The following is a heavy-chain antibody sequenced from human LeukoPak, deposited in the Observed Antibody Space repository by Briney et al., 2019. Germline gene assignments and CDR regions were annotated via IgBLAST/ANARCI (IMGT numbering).Heavy chain of an antibody. Sequence: GGSLRLSCEASGFTFGSFEMNWVRQAPGEGLEWVSYISNVGATIYYADSVKGRFTISRDNSKNSLFLQMNSLRAEDTAVYFCVKDHRGYDNAHGLDFWGQGTLVTVSS. D-gene: IGHD5-18*01. CDR1: GFTFGSFE. CDR3: VKDHRGYDNAHGLDF. V-gene: IGHV3-48*03. CDR2: ISNVGATI. J-gene: IGHJ4*02.